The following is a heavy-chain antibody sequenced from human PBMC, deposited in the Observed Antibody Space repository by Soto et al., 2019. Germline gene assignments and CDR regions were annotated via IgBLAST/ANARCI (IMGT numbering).Heavy chain of an antibody. Sequence: QVQLVQSGAEVKKPGSSVKVSCKASGGTFSSYAISWVRQAPGQGLEWMGGIIPIFGTANYAQKFQGRVTITADESTSTAYMERSSLRSEDTAVYYCARAGIAVAGRDGYWFDPWGQGTLVTVSS. CDR1: GGTFSSYA. V-gene: IGHV1-69*01. J-gene: IGHJ5*02. D-gene: IGHD6-19*01. CDR2: IIPIFGTA. CDR3: ARAGIAVAGRDGYWFDP.